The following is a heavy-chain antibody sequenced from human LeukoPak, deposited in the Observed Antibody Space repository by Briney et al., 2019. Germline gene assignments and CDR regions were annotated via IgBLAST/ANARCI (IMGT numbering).Heavy chain of an antibody. D-gene: IGHD1-14*01. CDR1: GFTFSSYW. CDR2: IKDDGSEK. Sequence: GGSLRLSCVGPGFTFSSYWMTWVRQAPGKGLEWVANIKDDGSEKYSVDSVKGRFTISRDNAKNLLYLQMSSLRAEDTAVYYCARARIDFWGQGTLVTVSS. J-gene: IGHJ4*02. V-gene: IGHV3-7*04. CDR3: ARARIDF.